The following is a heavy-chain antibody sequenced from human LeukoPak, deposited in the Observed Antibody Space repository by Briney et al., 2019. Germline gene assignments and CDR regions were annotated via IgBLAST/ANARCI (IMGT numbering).Heavy chain of an antibody. CDR3: ARSGYYGDYAFDY. V-gene: IGHV1-3*01. CDR1: GYTFTSYT. D-gene: IGHD4-17*01. CDR2: IHPGNGNT. Sequence: GASVKVSCKASGYTFTSYTIHWVRQAPGQRLEWMGWIHPGNGNTKYSQKFQGRVTITRDTSASTAYMELSSLRSEDTAVYYCARSGYYGDYAFDYWGQGTLVTVSS. J-gene: IGHJ4*02.